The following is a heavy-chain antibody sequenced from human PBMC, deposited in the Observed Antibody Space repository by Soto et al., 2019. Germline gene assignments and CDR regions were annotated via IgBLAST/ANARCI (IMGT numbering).Heavy chain of an antibody. Sequence: QITLKESGPTLVRPTQTLTLTCTFSGFSLTTSGVGVGWIRQPPGKALEWLAVIYWDDDKRYSSSLKSRLTIPQDTSKNPGVLTMTNMDPVETATYYCAHPPYHGLGSYSFDYWGQGTLVTVSS. D-gene: IGHD3-10*01. J-gene: IGHJ4*02. CDR1: GFSLTTSGVG. CDR3: AHPPYHGLGSYSFDY. V-gene: IGHV2-5*02. CDR2: IYWDDDK.